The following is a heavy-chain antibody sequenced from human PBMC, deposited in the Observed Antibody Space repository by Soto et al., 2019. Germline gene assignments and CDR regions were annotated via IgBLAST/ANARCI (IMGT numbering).Heavy chain of an antibody. CDR1: GGSISSGGYY. CDR3: ARDKITFGGVIVLFHAFDI. V-gene: IGHV4-31*03. J-gene: IGHJ3*02. CDR2: IYYSGST. Sequence: SETLSLTCTVSGGSISSGGYYWSWIRQHPGKGLEWIGYIYYSGSTYYNPSLKSRVTISVDTSKNQFSLKLSSVTAADTAVYYCARDKITFGGVIVLFHAFDIWGQGTMVTVSS. D-gene: IGHD3-16*02.